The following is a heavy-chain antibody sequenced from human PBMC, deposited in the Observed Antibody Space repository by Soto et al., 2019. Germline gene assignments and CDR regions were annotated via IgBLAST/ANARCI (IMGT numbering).Heavy chain of an antibody. CDR1: GFTFSSYA. V-gene: IGHV3-23*01. J-gene: IGHJ4*02. CDR3: AKRPLHDTGGYSFDY. Sequence: EVQLLESGGGLVQPGGSLRLSCAASGFTFSSYAMSWVRQAPGKGLEWVSGISTSGGRTYYADSVKGRFTISRDNSKNLRDLHMDGLCAEDAAVDFCAKRPLHDTGGYSFDYWGQGTLVTVSS. CDR2: ISTSGGRT. D-gene: IGHD3-22*01.